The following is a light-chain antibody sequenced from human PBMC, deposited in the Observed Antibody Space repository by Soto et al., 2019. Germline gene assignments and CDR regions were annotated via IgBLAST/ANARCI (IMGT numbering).Light chain of an antibody. CDR1: QSVSSNY. CDR3: QQYGRSPPLI. J-gene: IGKJ4*01. V-gene: IGKV3-20*01. CDR2: AAS. Sequence: EIVLTQSPGTLSLSPGERATLSCRASQSVSSNYLAWYQQKPGQAPRLLIYAASTRATGIPDRFSGSGSGTDFTLTISRLELEDFAVYYCQQYGRSPPLIFGGGTKVEIK.